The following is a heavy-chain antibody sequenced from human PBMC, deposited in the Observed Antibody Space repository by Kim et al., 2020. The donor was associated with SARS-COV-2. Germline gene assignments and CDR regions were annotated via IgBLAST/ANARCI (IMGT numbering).Heavy chain of an antibody. Sequence: GGSLRLSCAASGFTFSSYAMSWVRQAPGKGLEWVSAISGSGGSTYYADSVKGRFTISRDNSKNTLYLQMNSLRAEDTAVYYCAKDDRVIWFVALFFDYWGQGTLVTVSS. D-gene: IGHD3-10*01. CDR3: AKDDRVIWFVALFFDY. V-gene: IGHV3-23*01. J-gene: IGHJ4*02. CDR1: GFTFSSYA. CDR2: ISGSGGST.